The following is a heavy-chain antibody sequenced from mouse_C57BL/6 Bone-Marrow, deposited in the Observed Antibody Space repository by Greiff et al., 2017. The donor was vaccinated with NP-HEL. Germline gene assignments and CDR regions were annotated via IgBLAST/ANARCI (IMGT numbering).Heavy chain of an antibody. CDR1: GYTFTSYW. CDR3: TTLYYLDY. V-gene: IGHV14-4*01. Sequence: VQLQQPGAELAMPGASVKLSCKASGYTFTSYWMHWVKQRPEQGLEWIGWLDPENGDTEYAPKFQGKATITADTSSNTAYLQLSSQTSEDTAVYYCTTLYYLDYWGQGTTLTVSS. CDR2: LDPENGDT. J-gene: IGHJ2*01.